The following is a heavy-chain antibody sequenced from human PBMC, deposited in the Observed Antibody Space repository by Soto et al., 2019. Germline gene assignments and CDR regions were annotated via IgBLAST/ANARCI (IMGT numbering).Heavy chain of an antibody. CDR2: INAGNGNT. J-gene: IGHJ6*03. CDR1: GYTFTSYA. CDR3: ASPASTTVTFLGYCMDV. D-gene: IGHD4-17*01. V-gene: IGHV1-3*01. Sequence: ASVKVSCKASGYTFTSYAMHWVRQAPGQRLEWMGWINAGNGNTKYSQKFQGRVTITRDTSASTAYMELSSLRSEDTAVYYCASPASTTVTFLGYCMDVWGKGTTGTVSS.